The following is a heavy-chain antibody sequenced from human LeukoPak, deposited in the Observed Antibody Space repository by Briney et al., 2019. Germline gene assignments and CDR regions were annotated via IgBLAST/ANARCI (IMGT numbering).Heavy chain of an antibody. CDR1: GGSISSGDYY. V-gene: IGHV4-30-4*01. Sequence: PSETLSLTCTVSGGSISSGDYYWSWIRQPPGKGLEWIGYIHYSGSTYYNPSLKSRVTISVDTSKNQFSLKLSSVTAADTAVYYCARDSQRGYSYRYYYYGMDVWGQGTTVTVSS. J-gene: IGHJ6*02. CDR3: ARDSQRGYSYRYYYYGMDV. CDR2: IHYSGST. D-gene: IGHD5-18*01.